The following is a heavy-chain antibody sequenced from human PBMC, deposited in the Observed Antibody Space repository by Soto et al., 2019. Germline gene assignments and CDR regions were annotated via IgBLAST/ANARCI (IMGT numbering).Heavy chain of an antibody. Sequence: QVQLVESGGGVVQPGRSLRLSCVASGFIFSNSGMHWVRQTPGKGLEWMSVISYDGSKNYYADSVKGRFIISRDNSKNTLYLQMNSLRPEDTAMYYCVKAGLILLLANKEKRQFELWGQGTLVTVSS. CDR2: ISYDGSKN. CDR3: VKAGLILLLANKEKRQFEL. CDR1: GFIFSNSG. J-gene: IGHJ4*02. D-gene: IGHD2-21*01. V-gene: IGHV3-30*18.